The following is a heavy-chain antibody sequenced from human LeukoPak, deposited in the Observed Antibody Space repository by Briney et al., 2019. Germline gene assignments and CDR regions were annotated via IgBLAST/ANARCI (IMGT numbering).Heavy chain of an antibody. J-gene: IGHJ5*02. V-gene: IGHV4-34*01. CDR3: ARGPLRSGYYRPNWFDP. D-gene: IGHD3-3*01. Sequence: SETLSLTCAVYGGSFSCYYWSWIRQPPGKGLEWIGEINHSGSTNYNPSLKSRVTISVDTSKNQFSLKLSSVTAADTAVYYCARGPLRSGYYRPNWFDPWGQGTLVTVSS. CDR1: GGSFSCYY. CDR2: INHSGST.